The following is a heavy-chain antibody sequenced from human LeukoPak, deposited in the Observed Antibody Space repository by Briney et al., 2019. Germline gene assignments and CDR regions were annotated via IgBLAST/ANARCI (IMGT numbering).Heavy chain of an antibody. CDR2: ISTGGTT. CDR3: ARGGDIVGDIRSAFDI. Sequence: GGSLRLSCAASGFTVNSNYMSWVRQAPGKGLEWVSVISTGGTTYYADSVKGRFTISRDNSKSTLYLQMNSLRAEDTALYYCARGGDIVGDIRSAFDIWGPGTLVTVSS. D-gene: IGHD1-26*01. CDR1: GFTVNSNY. J-gene: IGHJ3*02. V-gene: IGHV3-53*01.